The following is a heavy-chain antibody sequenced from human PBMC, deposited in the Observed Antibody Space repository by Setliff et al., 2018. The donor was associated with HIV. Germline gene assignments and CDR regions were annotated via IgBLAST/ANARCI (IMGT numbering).Heavy chain of an antibody. CDR3: ARDPPYDSSGYYLGLDYYFDY. CDR1: GYTFTGYY. Sequence: RASVKVSCKASGYTFTGYYMHWVRQAPGQGLEWMGWINPNSGGTNYAQKFQGRVTMTRDTSISTAYMELSRLRSDGTAVYYCARDPPYDSSGYYLGLDYYFDYWGQGTLVTVSS. CDR2: INPNSGGT. J-gene: IGHJ4*02. V-gene: IGHV1-2*02. D-gene: IGHD3-22*01.